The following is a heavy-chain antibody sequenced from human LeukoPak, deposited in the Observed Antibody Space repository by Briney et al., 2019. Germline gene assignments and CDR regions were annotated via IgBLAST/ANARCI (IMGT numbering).Heavy chain of an antibody. CDR3: ARSDSSGYQRGYWYFDL. CDR1: GGSISSYY. CDR2: IYTSGST. D-gene: IGHD3-22*01. Sequence: SETLSLTCTVSGGSISSYYWSRIRQPAGKGLEWIGRIYTSGSTNYNPSLKSRVTMSVDTFKNQFSLKLSSVTAADTAVYYCARSDSSGYQRGYWYFDLWGRGTLVTVSS. V-gene: IGHV4-4*07. J-gene: IGHJ2*01.